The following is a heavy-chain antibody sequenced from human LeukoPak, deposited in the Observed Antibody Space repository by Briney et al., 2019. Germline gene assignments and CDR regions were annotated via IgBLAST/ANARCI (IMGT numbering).Heavy chain of an antibody. CDR1: GYTFTSYA. J-gene: IGHJ3*02. V-gene: IGHV1-3*01. CDR2: INAGNGNT. D-gene: IGHD5-18*01. Sequence: ASVKVSCKASGYTFTSYAMHWVRQAPGQRLEWMGWINAGNGNTKYSQKFQGRVTITRDTSASKAYMELSSLRSEDTAVYYCARVRGYSYAHGAFDIWGQGTMVTVSS. CDR3: ARVRGYSYAHGAFDI.